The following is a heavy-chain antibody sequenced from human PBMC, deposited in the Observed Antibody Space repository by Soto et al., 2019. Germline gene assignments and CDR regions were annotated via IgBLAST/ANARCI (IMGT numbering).Heavy chain of an antibody. D-gene: IGHD3-22*01. Sequence: SVKVSCKASGATLRSYAISWLRQAPGQGLEWMGGIIPMVDTSNYAQKFHGRLTISADASRTTTYMDLTSLGSENTAVYFCPVGPTYFDTNSYHQEWFDRWGQETLV. CDR2: IIPMVDTS. J-gene: IGHJ5*01. V-gene: IGHV1-69*13. CDR1: GATLRSYA. CDR3: PVGPTYFDTNSYHQEWFDR.